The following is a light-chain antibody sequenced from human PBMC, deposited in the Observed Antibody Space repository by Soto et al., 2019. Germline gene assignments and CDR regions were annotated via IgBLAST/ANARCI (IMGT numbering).Light chain of an antibody. CDR1: SSDVGGYNY. Sequence: QSALTQPASVYGSPGQSITNSCTGTSSDVGGYNYVSWYQQLPGKAPKLIIYDVNNRPSGVSNRFSASKSANAASLTISGLQAEDEADYYCTSYTSSNSLYVFGTGTKVTV. V-gene: IGLV2-14*03. CDR3: TSYTSSNSLYV. J-gene: IGLJ1*01. CDR2: DVN.